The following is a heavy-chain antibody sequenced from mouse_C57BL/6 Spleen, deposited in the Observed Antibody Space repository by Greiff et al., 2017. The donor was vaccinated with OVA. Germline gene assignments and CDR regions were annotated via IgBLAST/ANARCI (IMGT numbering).Heavy chain of an antibody. V-gene: IGHV5-17*01. CDR2: ISSGSSTI. J-gene: IGHJ2*01. CDR1: GFTFSDYG. CDR3: ARPPYDYERGFDY. D-gene: IGHD2-4*01. Sequence: EVQRVESGGGLVKPGGSLKLSCAASGFTFSDYGMHWVRQAPEKGLEWVAYISSGSSTIYYADTVKGRFTISRDNAKNTLFLQMTSLRSEDTAMDYGARPPYDYERGFDYWGQGTTLTVSS.